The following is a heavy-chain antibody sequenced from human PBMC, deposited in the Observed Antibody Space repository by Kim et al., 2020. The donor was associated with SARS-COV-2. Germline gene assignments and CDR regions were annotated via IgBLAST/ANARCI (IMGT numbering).Heavy chain of an antibody. V-gene: IGHV4-59*08. Sequence: SETLSLTCTVSGGSISSYYWSWIRQPPGKGLEWIGYISYSGSTNYNPSLKSRGTISIDTSENQLSLKLSSVTAADTAVYYCARRREITDLFSAVPLMDVCGQGTTVTVSS. CDR1: GGSISSYY. D-gene: IGHD3-9*01. CDR2: ISYSGST. J-gene: IGHJ6*02. CDR3: ARRREITDLFSAVPLMDV.